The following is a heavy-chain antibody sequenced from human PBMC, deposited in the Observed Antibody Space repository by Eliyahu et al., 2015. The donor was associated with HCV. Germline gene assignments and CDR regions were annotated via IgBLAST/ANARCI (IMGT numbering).Heavy chain of an antibody. CDR3: ARGTKYGEFHH. Sequence: DVQLMESGGGLVPPGGSLGLSCAASGFRFYTYWMXWVRQAQGKGXEWVGSIKEDGSENYHVESVRGRFTISRDNTKNLLYLEMNNLRADDTAVYFCARGTKYGEFHHWGQGALVTVTS. D-gene: IGHD1-1*01. CDR2: IKEDGSEN. V-gene: IGHV3-7*03. CDR1: GFRFYTYW. J-gene: IGHJ5*02.